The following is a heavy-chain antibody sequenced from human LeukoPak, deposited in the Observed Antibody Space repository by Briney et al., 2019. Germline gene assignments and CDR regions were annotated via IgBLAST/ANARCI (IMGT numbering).Heavy chain of an antibody. J-gene: IGHJ3*02. Sequence: PGGSLRLSCAASGFTFSSYWMHWVRQAPGKGLVWVSRINSDGSSTTYADSVKGRFTISRDNVKNTLYLQMNSLRAEDTALYYCARQKLELRLEAFDIWGQGTMVTVSS. CDR3: ARQKLELRLEAFDI. CDR2: INSDGSST. D-gene: IGHD1-7*01. CDR1: GFTFSSYW. V-gene: IGHV3-74*01.